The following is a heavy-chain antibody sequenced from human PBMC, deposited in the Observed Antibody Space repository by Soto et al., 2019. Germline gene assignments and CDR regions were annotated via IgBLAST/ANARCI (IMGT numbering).Heavy chain of an antibody. J-gene: IGHJ5*02. Sequence: SETLSLPCTVSGSSISSNYWSWIRQPPGKGLEWSGYIYYSGSANYNPSLKSRVTISLDTSKNKFSLKLSSVTAADTAVYYCARDRRYSSCWYLPVGVYSSNWFDPWGQGTLVTVSS. CDR2: IYYSGSA. CDR1: GSSISSNY. D-gene: IGHD6-19*01. CDR3: ARDRRYSSCWYLPVGVYSSNWFDP. V-gene: IGHV4-59*01.